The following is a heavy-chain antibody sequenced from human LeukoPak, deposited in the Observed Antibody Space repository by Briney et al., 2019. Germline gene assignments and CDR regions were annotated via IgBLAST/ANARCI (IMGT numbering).Heavy chain of an antibody. CDR2: IYYSGST. D-gene: IGHD2-15*01. CDR1: GGSISSGDYY. Sequence: SETLSLTCTVSGGSISSGDYYWSWIRQPPGKGLEWIGYIYYSGSTYYNPSLKSRVTISVDTSKNQFSLKLSSVTAADTAVYYCARDFVVAPNWFDPWGQGTLVTVSS. J-gene: IGHJ5*02. V-gene: IGHV4-30-4*01. CDR3: ARDFVVAPNWFDP.